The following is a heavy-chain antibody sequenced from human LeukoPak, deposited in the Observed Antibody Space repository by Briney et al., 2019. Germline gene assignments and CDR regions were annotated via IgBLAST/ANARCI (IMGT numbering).Heavy chain of an antibody. V-gene: IGHV3-23*01. CDR1: GFTLSSYA. CDR2: ICDSGNT. D-gene: IGHD2-21*01. Sequence: PGGSLRLSCAASGFTLSSYAMSWVRQAPGKGLEWVSAICDSGNTYHADSVKGRFTLSRNSPKNTLFLQMNKLRPEDAAVYYCAKAPVTTCRGAYCYPFDYWGQGTLVTVSS. CDR3: AKAPVTTCRGAYCYPFDY. J-gene: IGHJ4*02.